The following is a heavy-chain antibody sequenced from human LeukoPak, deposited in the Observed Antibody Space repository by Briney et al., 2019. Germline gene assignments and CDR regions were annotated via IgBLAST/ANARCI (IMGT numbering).Heavy chain of an antibody. Sequence: PGGSLRLSCAASGFTFSDYWMTWVRQTPGKGVEWVANVRQDGSEKYYWDSVRGRFTISRDNAENSLYLQMNSLRAEDTGFYYCTRDTGGSGSYPDYWGQGTLVTVSS. J-gene: IGHJ4*02. CDR3: TRDTGGSGSYPDY. V-gene: IGHV3-7*01. CDR1: GFTFSDYW. CDR2: VRQDGSEK. D-gene: IGHD1-26*01.